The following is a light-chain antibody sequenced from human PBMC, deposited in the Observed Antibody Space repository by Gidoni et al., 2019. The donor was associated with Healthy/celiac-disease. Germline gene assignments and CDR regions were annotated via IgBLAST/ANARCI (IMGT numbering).Light chain of an antibody. Sequence: DIQMTQSPSSLSASVGDRVTITCRASQSISSYLNWYQQKPGKAPKLLSYAAASLQSGVPSRFSGSVSGTDFTLPISSLQPEDFATYYCQQSYSTPRTFGQGTKVEIK. J-gene: IGKJ1*01. CDR3: QQSYSTPRT. CDR1: QSISSY. V-gene: IGKV1-39*01. CDR2: AAA.